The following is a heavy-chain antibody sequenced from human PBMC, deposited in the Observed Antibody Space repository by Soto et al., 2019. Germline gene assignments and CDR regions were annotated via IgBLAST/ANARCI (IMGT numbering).Heavy chain of an antibody. CDR3: ARDSGY. V-gene: IGHV3-33*01. CDR2: IWYDGSNK. D-gene: IGHD3-10*01. Sequence: QVELVDSGGGVVQPGRSLRLSGAASGFTFRSYGMHWVRQAPGKGLEGVAVIWYDGSNKYYADSVKGRFTISRDNSKNTLYLQMNSLRAEDTAVYYCARDSGYWGQGTLVTVSS. J-gene: IGHJ4*02. CDR1: GFTFRSYG.